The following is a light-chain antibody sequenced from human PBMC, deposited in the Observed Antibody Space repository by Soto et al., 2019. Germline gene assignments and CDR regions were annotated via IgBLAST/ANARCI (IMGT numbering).Light chain of an antibody. CDR3: QETHSFPLT. Sequence: DIQMTQSPSSVSASVGDRVTITCRASQDINMWLAWYQQKPGKAPKVLIYAASTLPGGVPSRFSGSGSGTVFTLTINNLQPEDVATYYCQETHSFPLTFGGGTKVEIK. CDR1: QDINMW. J-gene: IGKJ4*01. V-gene: IGKV1-12*01. CDR2: AAS.